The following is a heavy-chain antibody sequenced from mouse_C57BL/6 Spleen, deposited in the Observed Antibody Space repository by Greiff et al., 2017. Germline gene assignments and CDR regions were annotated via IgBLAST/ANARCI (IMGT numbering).Heavy chain of an antibody. D-gene: IGHD2-3*01. CDR1: GYTFTSYW. J-gene: IGHJ4*01. CDR2: IHPNSGST. V-gene: IGHV1-64*01. CDR3: ETFGDCYYDYAMDY. Sequence: QVQLQQPGAELVKPGASVKLSCKASGYTFTSYWMHWVKQRPGQGLEWIGMIHPNSGSTNYNEKFKSKATLTVDKASSTAYMQLSSLTSEDSAVYYCETFGDCYYDYAMDYWGQGTSVTVSS.